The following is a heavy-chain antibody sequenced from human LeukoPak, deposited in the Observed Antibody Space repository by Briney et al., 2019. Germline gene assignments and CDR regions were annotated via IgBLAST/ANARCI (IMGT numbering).Heavy chain of an antibody. CDR2: MNPNSGNT. D-gene: IGHD3-3*01. Sequence: GASVKVSCKASGYTFTSYDINWVRQATGQGLEWMGWMNPNSGNTGYAQKFQGRVTMTRNTSISTAYMELSSLRSEDTAVYYCAGGDYSRYYDFWSGLNWFDPWGQGTLVTVSS. CDR3: AGGDYSRYYDFWSGLNWFDP. V-gene: IGHV1-8*01. CDR1: GYTFTSYD. J-gene: IGHJ5*02.